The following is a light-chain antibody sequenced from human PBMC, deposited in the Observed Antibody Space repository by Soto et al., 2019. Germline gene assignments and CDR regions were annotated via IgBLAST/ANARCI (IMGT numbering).Light chain of an antibody. Sequence: DIQMTQSPSSVSASVGDRVTITCRASQAISYWLAWYQQKPGKAPKLLIYAASSLQSGVPSRFSGSGSGRDLTLTISSLQPEDFATYYCQQANSFPITFGQGTRLELK. J-gene: IGKJ5*01. V-gene: IGKV1D-12*01. CDR1: QAISYW. CDR2: AAS. CDR3: QQANSFPIT.